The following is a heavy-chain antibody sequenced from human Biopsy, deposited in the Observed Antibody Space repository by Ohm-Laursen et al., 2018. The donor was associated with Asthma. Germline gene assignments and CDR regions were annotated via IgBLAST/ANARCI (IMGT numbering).Heavy chain of an antibody. CDR3: ARWGSFGFDY. CDR1: GGSISSGGYY. J-gene: IGHJ4*02. D-gene: IGHD7-27*01. Sequence: SQTLSLTCTVSGGSISSGGYYWSWIRQHPGKGLEWIGHIYYSGSTYYNPSLKSRVTISVDTSKNQFSLNLSSVTAADTAVYYCARWGSFGFDYWGQGTLVTVSS. V-gene: IGHV4-31*03. CDR2: IYYSGST.